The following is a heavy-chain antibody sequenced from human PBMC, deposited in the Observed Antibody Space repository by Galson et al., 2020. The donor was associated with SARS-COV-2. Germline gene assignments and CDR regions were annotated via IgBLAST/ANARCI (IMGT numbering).Heavy chain of an antibody. CDR2: ISYDGINK. Sequence: GGSLRLSCAASGFTFSTYPMYWVRQAPGKGLEWVAVISYDGINKHYADSVKGRFTISRENSKNTLYLQMNSLRVEDTAVYYCARDSSGEGYYYGMDVWGQGTTVTVSS. CDR1: GFTFSTYP. J-gene: IGHJ6*02. V-gene: IGHV3-30-3*01. CDR3: ARDSSGEGYYYGMDV. D-gene: IGHD7-27*01.